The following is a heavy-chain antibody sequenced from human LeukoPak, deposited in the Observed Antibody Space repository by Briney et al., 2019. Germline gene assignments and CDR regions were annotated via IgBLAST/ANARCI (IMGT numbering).Heavy chain of an antibody. Sequence: SETLSLTCAVYGGSFSGYYWSWIRQPPGKGLEWIGEINHSGSTNYNPSLKSRVTISVDTSKNQFSLKLSSVTAADTALYYCARRSTFLYSYHYMDVWGKGTTVTVSS. J-gene: IGHJ6*03. CDR3: ARRSTFLYSYHYMDV. CDR2: INHSGST. D-gene: IGHD1-1*01. CDR1: GGSFSGYY. V-gene: IGHV4-34*01.